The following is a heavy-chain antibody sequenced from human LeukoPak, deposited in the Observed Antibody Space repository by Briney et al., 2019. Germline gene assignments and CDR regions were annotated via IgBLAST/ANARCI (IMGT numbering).Heavy chain of an antibody. D-gene: IGHD5-18*01. CDR3: ASKGIQLWVLWD. CDR2: ISYDGSNK. J-gene: IGHJ4*02. Sequence: GGSLRLSCAASGFTFSSYAMHWVRQAPGKGLEWVAVISYDGSNKYYADSVKGRFTISRDNSKNTLYLQMNSLRAEDTAVYYCASKGIQLWVLWDWGQGTLVTASS. V-gene: IGHV3-30-3*01. CDR1: GFTFSSYA.